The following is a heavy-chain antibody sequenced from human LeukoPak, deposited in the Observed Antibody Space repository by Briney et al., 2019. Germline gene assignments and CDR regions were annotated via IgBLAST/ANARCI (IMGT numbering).Heavy chain of an antibody. CDR3: ARAAGWNYLDY. J-gene: IGHJ4*02. D-gene: IGHD1-7*01. CDR1: GGSISSGDYY. V-gene: IGHV4-30-4*08. Sequence: SQTLSLTCTVSGGSISSGDYYWSWIRQPPGKGLEWIGYIYYSGSTYYNPSLKSRVTISVDTSKNQFPLKLSSVTAADTAVYYCARAAGWNYLDYWGQGTLVTVSS. CDR2: IYYSGST.